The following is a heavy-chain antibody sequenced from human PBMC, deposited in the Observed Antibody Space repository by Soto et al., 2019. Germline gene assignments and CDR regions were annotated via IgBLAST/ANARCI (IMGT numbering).Heavy chain of an antibody. CDR3: AVTLYWGRDFPAYVYWYFAI. V-gene: IGHV3-23*01. J-gene: IGHJ2*01. CDR2: ISALSGSI. CDR1: GLTFTNHA. D-gene: IGHD2-21*02. Sequence: EVQLLESGGGLVQPGRSLRLSCAASGLTFTNHAMSWVRQAPGKGLEWVSTISALSGSIYYADSVKGRFTISRDNSKSTLYLQMDTLRVEDTAVYYCAVTLYWGRDFPAYVYWYFAIWGRCTLVPVSS.